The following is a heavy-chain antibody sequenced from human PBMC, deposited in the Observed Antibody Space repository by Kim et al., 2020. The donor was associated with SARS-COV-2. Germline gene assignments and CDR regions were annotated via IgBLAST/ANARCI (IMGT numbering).Heavy chain of an antibody. V-gene: IGHV1-69*13. J-gene: IGHJ6*02. CDR1: GGTFSSYA. D-gene: IGHD1-26*01. Sequence: SVKVSCKASGGTFSSYAISWVRQAPGQGLEWMGGIIPIFGTANYAQKFQGRVTITADESTSTAYMELSSLRSEDTAVYYCARDLSGSYQYYYYGMDVWGQGTTVTVSS. CDR2: IIPIFGTA. CDR3: ARDLSGSYQYYYYGMDV.